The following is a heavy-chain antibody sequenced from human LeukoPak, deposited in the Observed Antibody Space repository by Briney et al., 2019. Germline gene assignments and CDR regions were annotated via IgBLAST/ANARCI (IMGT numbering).Heavy chain of an antibody. CDR3: ARLRSGWDY. D-gene: IGHD6-19*01. CDR2: IYYSGST. V-gene: IGHV4-39*01. Sequence: PSETLSLTCTVSGGSISSSSYYWGWIRPPPGKGLEWIGSIYYSGSTYYNPSLKSRVTISVDTSKNQFSLKLSSVTAADTAVYYCARLRSGWDYWGQGTRVTVSS. CDR1: GGSISSSSYY. J-gene: IGHJ4*02.